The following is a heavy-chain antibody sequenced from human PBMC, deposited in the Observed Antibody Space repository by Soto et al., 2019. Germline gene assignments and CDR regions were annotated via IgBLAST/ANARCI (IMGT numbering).Heavy chain of an antibody. Sequence: QVQLVQSGAEVKTPGSSVKVSCKASGGNFNSFSIDWVRQAPGQGLEWMGGIIPMSGRPNYAQRFQGRVTFSADKSTNPVYIEVNSLKYEDTDVYYCTRRGRQSANWFDPWGQGTLVTVSS. V-gene: IGHV1-69*06. CDR2: IIPMSGRP. CDR3: TRRGRQSANWFDP. CDR1: GGNFNSFS. J-gene: IGHJ5*02.